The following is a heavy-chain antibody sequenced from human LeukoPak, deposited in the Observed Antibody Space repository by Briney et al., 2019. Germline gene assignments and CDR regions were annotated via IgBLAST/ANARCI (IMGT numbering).Heavy chain of an antibody. CDR1: GFTFSSYA. Sequence: GGSLRLSCAASGFTFSSYAMSWVRQAPGKGLEWVSAISGSGSSTYYADSVKGRFTISRDNSKNTLYLQMNSLRAEDTAVYYCAKDGFGSSWPNWFDPWGQGTLVTVSS. D-gene: IGHD6-13*01. J-gene: IGHJ5*02. CDR2: ISGSGSST. CDR3: AKDGFGSSWPNWFDP. V-gene: IGHV3-23*01.